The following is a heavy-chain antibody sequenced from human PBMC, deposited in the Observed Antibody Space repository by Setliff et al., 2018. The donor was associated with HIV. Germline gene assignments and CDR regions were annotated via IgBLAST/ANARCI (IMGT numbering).Heavy chain of an antibody. Sequence: ASVKVSCKASGYTFTSYAVDWVRQAPGQGLEWVGWIHTNTGDPTYAQGFTGRSVFSFDTSVSTAYLQISGLKAEDTAVYYCATRGEQLYFYGMDVWGQGTTVTVSS. CDR3: ATRGEQLYFYGMDV. CDR1: GYTFTSYA. D-gene: IGHD1-26*01. J-gene: IGHJ6*02. CDR2: IHTNTGDP. V-gene: IGHV7-4-1*02.